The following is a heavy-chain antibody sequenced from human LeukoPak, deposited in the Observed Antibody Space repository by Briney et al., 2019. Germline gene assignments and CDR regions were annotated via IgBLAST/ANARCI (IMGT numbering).Heavy chain of an antibody. D-gene: IGHD4-11*01. J-gene: IGHJ4*02. CDR3: ARSVRSNSFGY. V-gene: IGHV3-66*01. CDR1: GFTVSSNY. Sequence: GGSLRLSCAASGFTVSSNYMSWVRQAPGKGLEWVSVIYSGGSTYYADSVKGRFTISRDNSKNTLYLQMNSLRAEDTAVYYCARSVRSNSFGYWGQGTLVTVSS. CDR2: IYSGGST.